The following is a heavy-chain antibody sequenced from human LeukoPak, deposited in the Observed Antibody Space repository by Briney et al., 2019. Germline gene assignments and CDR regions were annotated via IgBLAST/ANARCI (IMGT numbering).Heavy chain of an antibody. CDR2: IYYSGST. V-gene: IGHV4-30-4*01. Sequence: SETLSLTCTVSGGSISSGDYYWSWIRQPPEKGLEWIGYIYYSGSTYYNPSLKSRVTISVDTSKIQFSLKLSSVTAADTAVYYCARAYYDSSGSPIFDYWGQGTLVTVSS. CDR3: ARAYYDSSGSPIFDY. D-gene: IGHD3-22*01. CDR1: GGSISSGDYY. J-gene: IGHJ4*02.